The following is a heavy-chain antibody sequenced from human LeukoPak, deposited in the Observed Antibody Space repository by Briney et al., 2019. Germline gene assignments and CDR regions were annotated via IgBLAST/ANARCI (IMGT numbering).Heavy chain of an antibody. J-gene: IGHJ3*02. CDR3: ASGWGYYDSWGAFDI. Sequence: PGGSLRLSCAASGFTVSSNYMSWVRQAPGKGLEWVSVIYSGGSTCYADSVKGRFTISRDNSKNTLYLQMNSLRAEDTAVYYCASGWGYYDSWGAFDIWGQGTMVTVSS. CDR2: IYSGGST. V-gene: IGHV3-66*01. CDR1: GFTVSSNY. D-gene: IGHD3-22*01.